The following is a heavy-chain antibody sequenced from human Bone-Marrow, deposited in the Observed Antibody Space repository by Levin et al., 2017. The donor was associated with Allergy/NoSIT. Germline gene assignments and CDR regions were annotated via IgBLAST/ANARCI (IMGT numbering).Heavy chain of an antibody. CDR3: ARWLAQGGPDYWDFDL. CDR1: GFTFGVYW. V-gene: IGHV3-74*01. CDR2: ISGNGGVT. D-gene: IGHD6-19*01. Sequence: ETLSLTCAASGFTFGVYWMYWVRQVPGKGLVWVSRISGNGGVTTYADSVKGRFTISRDNAKNTLYLQMNSLRAEDTAVYYCARWLAQGGPDYWDFDLWGRGALVTVSS. J-gene: IGHJ2*01.